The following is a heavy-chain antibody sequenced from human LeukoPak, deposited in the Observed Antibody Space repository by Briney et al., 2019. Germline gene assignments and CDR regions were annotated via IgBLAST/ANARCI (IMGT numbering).Heavy chain of an antibody. J-gene: IGHJ4*02. CDR2: IIPIFGTA. CDR3: ARSGIYSNYPSDY. D-gene: IGHD4-11*01. Sequence: ASAKVSCKASGGTFSSYAISWVRQAPGQGLEWMGGIIPIFGTANYAQKFQGRVTITTDESTSTAYMELSSLRSEDTAVYYCARSGIYSNYPSDYWGQGTLVTVSS. CDR1: GGTFSSYA. V-gene: IGHV1-69*05.